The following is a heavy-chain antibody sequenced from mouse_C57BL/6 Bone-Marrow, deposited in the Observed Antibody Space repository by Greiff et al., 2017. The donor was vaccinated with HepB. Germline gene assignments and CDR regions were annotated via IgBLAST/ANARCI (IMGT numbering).Heavy chain of an antibody. CDR1: GYSITSDY. V-gene: IGHV3-8*01. CDR3: ARSPAYYTDRYFDV. CDR2: ISYSGST. J-gene: IGHJ1*03. D-gene: IGHD2-12*01. Sequence: DVMLVESGPGLAKPSQTLSLTCSVTGYSITSDYWNWIRKFPGNKLEYMGYISYSGSTYYNPSLKSRISITRDTSKNQYYLQLNSVTTEDTATYYCARSPAYYTDRYFDVWGTGTTVTVSS.